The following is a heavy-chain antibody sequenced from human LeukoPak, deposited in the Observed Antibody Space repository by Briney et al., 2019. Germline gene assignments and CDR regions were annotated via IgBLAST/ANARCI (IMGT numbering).Heavy chain of an antibody. V-gene: IGHV4-39*07. CDR3: ARAESVPPGAGVNWFDP. J-gene: IGHJ5*02. D-gene: IGHD1-14*01. CDR1: GGSISSSSYY. CDR2: IYYSGST. Sequence: SETLSLTCTVSGGSISSSSYYWGWIRQPPGKGLEWIGSIYYSGSTYYNPSLKSRVTISVDTSKNQFSLKLSSVTAADTAVYYCARAESVPPGAGVNWFDPWGQGTLVTVSS.